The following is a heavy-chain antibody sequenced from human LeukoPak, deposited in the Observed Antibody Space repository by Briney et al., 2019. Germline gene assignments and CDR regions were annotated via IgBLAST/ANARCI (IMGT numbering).Heavy chain of an antibody. V-gene: IGHV3-23*01. D-gene: IGHD3-22*01. CDR2: ISGSGGST. J-gene: IGHJ4*02. Sequence: GGSLRFSGAGSGFTFSSYAMSWVRQAPGKGLEWCSAISGSGGSTYYADSVKGRFTISRDNSKNTLYLQMNSLRAEDTAVYYCAKDRRYYYDSSGSYYFDYWGQGTLVTVSS. CDR1: GFTFSSYA. CDR3: AKDRRYYYDSSGSYYFDY.